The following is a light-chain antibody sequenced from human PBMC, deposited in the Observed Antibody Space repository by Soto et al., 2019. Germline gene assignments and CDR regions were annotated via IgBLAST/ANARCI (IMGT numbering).Light chain of an antibody. CDR1: TGAVTSGHF. CDR2: DTS. V-gene: IGLV7-46*01. Sequence: QAVVTQEPSLTVSPGGTVTLTCGSSTGAVTSGHFPYWFQQKPGQAPRTLIYDTSNTQSWTPARFSGSLLGGKAALTLSGAQPEDEAEYYCLLSYSSTAVFGGGTKLTVL. CDR3: LLSYSSTAV. J-gene: IGLJ7*01.